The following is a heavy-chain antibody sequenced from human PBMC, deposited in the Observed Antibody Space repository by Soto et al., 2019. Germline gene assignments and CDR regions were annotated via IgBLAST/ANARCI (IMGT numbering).Heavy chain of an antibody. J-gene: IGHJ6*03. CDR1: GYTFTSYD. Sequence: ASVKVSCKASGYTFTSYDINWVRQATGQGLEWMGWMNPNSGNTGYAQKFQGRVTMTRNTSISTAYMELRSLRSEDTAVYYCARMDFWSGYYTGYYYYYMDVWGKGTTVTVSS. D-gene: IGHD3-3*01. CDR3: ARMDFWSGYYTGYYYYYMDV. V-gene: IGHV1-8*01. CDR2: MNPNSGNT.